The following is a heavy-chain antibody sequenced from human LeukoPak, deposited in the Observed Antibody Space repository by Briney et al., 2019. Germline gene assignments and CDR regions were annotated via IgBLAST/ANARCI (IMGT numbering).Heavy chain of an antibody. CDR1: GGSISSYY. J-gene: IGHJ4*02. Sequence: SETLSLTCTVSGGSISSYYWSWIRQPPGKGLEWIGYIYYSGSTNYNPSLKSRVTISVDTSKNQFSLKLSSVTAADTAVYYCAAGRITIFGVGTYFDYWGQGTLVTVSS. CDR2: IYYSGST. D-gene: IGHD3-3*01. CDR3: AAGRITIFGVGTYFDY. V-gene: IGHV4-59*01.